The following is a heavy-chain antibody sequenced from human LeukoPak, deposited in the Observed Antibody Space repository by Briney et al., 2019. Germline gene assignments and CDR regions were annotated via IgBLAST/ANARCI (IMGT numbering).Heavy chain of an antibody. CDR2: IIPIFGTA. J-gene: IGHJ4*02. CDR3: ARVGGSNWYGYYFDY. CDR1: GGTLSSYA. Sequence: ASVKVSCKASGGTLSSYAISWVRPAPGQGLELMGRIIPIFGTANYAQKFQGRGTITTDESTSTAYTELSSLTSEDTAVYYCARVGGSNWYGYYFDYWGQGTLVTVSS. D-gene: IGHD6-13*01. V-gene: IGHV1-69*05.